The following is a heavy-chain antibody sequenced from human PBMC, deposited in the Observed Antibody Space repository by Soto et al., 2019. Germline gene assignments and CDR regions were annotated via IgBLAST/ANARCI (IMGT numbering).Heavy chain of an antibody. D-gene: IGHD3-10*01. CDR1: GYTFTSYY. CDR3: ARDHRPTMVRGVITYCFDY. Sequence: ASVKVSCKASGYTFTSYYMHWVRQAPGQGLEWMGIINPSGGSTSYAQKFQGRVTMTRDTSTSTVYMELSSLRSEDTAVYYCARDHRPTMVRGVITYCFDYWGQGTLVTVSS. V-gene: IGHV1-46*01. J-gene: IGHJ4*02. CDR2: INPSGGST.